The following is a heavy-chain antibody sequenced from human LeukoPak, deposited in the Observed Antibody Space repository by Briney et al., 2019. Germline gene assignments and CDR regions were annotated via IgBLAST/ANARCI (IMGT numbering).Heavy chain of an antibody. D-gene: IGHD2-2*01. J-gene: IGHJ1*01. CDR1: GFTFSSYG. V-gene: IGHV3-30*02. CDR2: IRYDGSNK. Sequence: GGSLRLSCAASGFTFSSYGMHWVRQAPGKGLEWVAFIRYDGSNKYYADSVKGRFTISRDNSKNTLYLQMNGLRAEDTAVYYCAAPVVPAAIWSETKYFQHWGQGTLVTVSS. CDR3: AAPVVPAAIWSETKYFQH.